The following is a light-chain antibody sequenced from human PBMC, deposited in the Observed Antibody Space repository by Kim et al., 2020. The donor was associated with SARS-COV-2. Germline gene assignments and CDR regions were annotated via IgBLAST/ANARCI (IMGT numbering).Light chain of an antibody. CDR3: QDYGSST. Sequence: EIVLTQSPGTLSLSPGERASLSCRASQTISSDHLAWYQHKPGQAPRLVIYGASWRATDIPDRFSGSGSGTDFTLTISRLQPEDFAVYYCQDYGSSTFGQETRLEIK. CDR1: QTISSDH. V-gene: IGKV3-20*01. CDR2: GAS. J-gene: IGKJ5*01.